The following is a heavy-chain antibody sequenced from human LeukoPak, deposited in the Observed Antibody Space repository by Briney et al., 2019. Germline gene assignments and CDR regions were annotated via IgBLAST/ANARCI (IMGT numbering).Heavy chain of an antibody. V-gene: IGHV1-18*01. CDR2: ISVYNGNT. J-gene: IGHJ4*02. CDR3: ARTCSSSSCYMVH. D-gene: IGHD2-2*02. Sequence: ASVKVSRKASGYTFTSYGISWVRQAPGQGLEWMGWISVYNGNTNYAQNLQGRVTLTTDTSTSTAYMELRSLRSDDTALYYCARTCSSSSCYMVHWGQGTLVNVSS. CDR1: GYTFTSYG.